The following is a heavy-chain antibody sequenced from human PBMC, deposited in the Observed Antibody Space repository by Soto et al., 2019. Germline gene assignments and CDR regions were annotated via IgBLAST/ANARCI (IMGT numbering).Heavy chain of an antibody. Sequence: PGGSLRLSCAASGFTFSSYAMSWVRQAPGKGLEWVSAISGSGGSTYYADSVKGRFTISRDNSKNTLYLQMNSLRAEDTAVYYCAKEAAGPSIWSATSPFDYWGQGTLVTVSS. V-gene: IGHV3-23*01. CDR3: AKEAAGPSIWSATSPFDY. D-gene: IGHD3-3*01. CDR1: GFTFSSYA. J-gene: IGHJ4*02. CDR2: ISGSGGST.